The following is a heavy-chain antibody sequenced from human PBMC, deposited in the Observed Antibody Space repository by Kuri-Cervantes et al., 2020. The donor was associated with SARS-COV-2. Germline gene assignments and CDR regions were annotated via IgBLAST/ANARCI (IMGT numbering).Heavy chain of an antibody. CDR1: GFTFSGHW. CDR3: AKDLGGSGYLY. CDR2: INPDGSYT. D-gene: IGHD5-12*01. V-gene: IGHV3-74*01. Sequence: GESLKISCAASGFTFSGHWIHWVRQAPGKGLVWVSRINPDGSYTNNADSVKGRFTISRDNAKISLYLQMNSLRAEDTAVYYCAKDLGGSGYLYWGQGTLVTVSS. J-gene: IGHJ4*02.